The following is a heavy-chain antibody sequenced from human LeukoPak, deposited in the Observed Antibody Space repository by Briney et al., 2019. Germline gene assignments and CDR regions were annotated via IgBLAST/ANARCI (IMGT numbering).Heavy chain of an antibody. CDR3: ARGDGYHRL. V-gene: IGHV3-23*01. D-gene: IGHD5-24*01. CDR1: EFTFSSYA. Sequence: GGSLRLSCAASEFTFSSYAMSWVRQAPGKGLEWVSIISGSGDNTYYADSVKGRFTISRDNAKNTLYLQMNSLRAEDTAVYFCARGDGYHRLWGQGTLVTVSS. J-gene: IGHJ4*02. CDR2: ISGSGDNT.